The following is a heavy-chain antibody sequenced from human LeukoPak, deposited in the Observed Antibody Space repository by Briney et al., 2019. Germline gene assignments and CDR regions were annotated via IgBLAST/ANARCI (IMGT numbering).Heavy chain of an antibody. V-gene: IGHV4-59*01. CDR2: IYYSGST. CDR3: ARVLGRSGYSYASWFDP. CDR1: GGSISSYY. Sequence: SETLSLTCTVSGGSISSYYWSWIRQPPGKGLEWIGYIYYSGSTNYNPSLKSRVTMAVGTSKNQFSLKLTSVTAADTAVYYCARVLGRSGYSYASWFDPWGQGTLVTVSS. D-gene: IGHD5-18*01. J-gene: IGHJ5*02.